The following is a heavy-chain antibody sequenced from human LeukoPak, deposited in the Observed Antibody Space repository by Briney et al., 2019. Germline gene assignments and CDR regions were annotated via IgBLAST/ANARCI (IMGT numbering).Heavy chain of an antibody. CDR3: ARRRSGWYYFDY. J-gene: IGHJ4*02. D-gene: IGHD6-19*01. Sequence: GASVKVSCKASGGTFSSCAISWVRQAPGQGLEWMGGIIPIFGTANYAQKFQGRVTITADESTSTAYMELSSLRSEDTAVYYCARRRSGWYYFDYWGQGTLVTVSS. V-gene: IGHV1-69*01. CDR2: IIPIFGTA. CDR1: GGTFSSCA.